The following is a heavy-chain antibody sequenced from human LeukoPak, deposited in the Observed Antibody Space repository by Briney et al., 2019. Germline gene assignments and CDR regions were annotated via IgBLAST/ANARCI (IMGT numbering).Heavy chain of an antibody. V-gene: IGHV1-2*02. CDR3: AREYREYFDWLSTRRGFDP. J-gene: IGHJ5*02. Sequence: ASVKVSCKASGYTFTGYYMHWVRQAPGQGLEWMGWINPNSGGTNYAQKFQGRVTMTRDTSISTAYMELSRLRSDDTAVYYCAREYREYFDWLSTRRGFDPWGQGTLVTVSS. CDR2: INPNSGGT. D-gene: IGHD3-9*01. CDR1: GYTFTGYY.